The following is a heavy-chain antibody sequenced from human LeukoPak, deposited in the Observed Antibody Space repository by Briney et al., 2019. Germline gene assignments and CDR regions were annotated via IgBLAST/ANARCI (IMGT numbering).Heavy chain of an antibody. D-gene: IGHD3-10*02. V-gene: IGHV3-53*01. CDR2: IYSGGST. CDR1: GFTVSSNY. J-gene: IGHJ3*02. CDR3: ARVADYHVFDAFDI. Sequence: GGSLRLSCAASGFTVSSNYMSWVRHAPGKGLEWGSVIYSGGSTYYADSVKGRFTISRDNSKNTLYLQMNSLRAEDTAVYYCARVADYHVFDAFDIWGQGTMVTVSS.